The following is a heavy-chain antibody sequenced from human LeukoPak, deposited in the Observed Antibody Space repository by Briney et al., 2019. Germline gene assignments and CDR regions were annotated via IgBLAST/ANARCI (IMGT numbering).Heavy chain of an antibody. J-gene: IGHJ4*01. CDR2: INPNSGGT. CDR1: GYTFNGYY. Sequence: ASVKVSCKPSGYTFNGYYMHWLRQAPGQGLEWMGWINPNSGGTNYAQKFQGRVTMTRDTSISTAYMELSRLRSDDKAVYYCARAVYNNLVLWFRESKGFDYWGHGTLVTVSS. V-gene: IGHV1-2*02. CDR3: ARAVYNNLVLWFRESKGFDY. D-gene: IGHD3-10*01.